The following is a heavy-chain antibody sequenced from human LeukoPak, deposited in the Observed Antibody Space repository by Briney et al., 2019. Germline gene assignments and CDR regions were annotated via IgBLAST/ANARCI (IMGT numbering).Heavy chain of an antibody. CDR1: GFTFNNYA. V-gene: IGHV3-23*01. CDR3: AKVMPPGRIRFYSYYMDV. Sequence: GGSLRLSCAASGFTFNNYAMSWVRQAPGKGLEWVSSISGSGSNTYYAESVKGRFTISRGKSKNTLSLQMNGLRVEDTAVYYCAKVMPPGRIRFYSYYMDVWGKGTTVTVS. J-gene: IGHJ6*03. CDR2: ISGSGSNT. D-gene: IGHD2-15*01.